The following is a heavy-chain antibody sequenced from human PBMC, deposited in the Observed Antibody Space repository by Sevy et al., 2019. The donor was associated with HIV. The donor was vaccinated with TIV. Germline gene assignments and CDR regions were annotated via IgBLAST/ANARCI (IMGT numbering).Heavy chain of an antibody. CDR1: GGSISSNSYY. D-gene: IGHD4-17*01. V-gene: IGHV4-39*01. J-gene: IGHJ5*02. CDR3: ARLNYGDYSNYFDP. CDR2: IYYSGTT. Sequence: ETPSLTCTVSGGSISSNSYYWVWIRQPPGKGLGWIGSIYYSGTTYYNPSLKSRVTISIDTSKTQFSLKLSSETAADTAIFYCARLNYGDYSNYFDPWGQGSLVTVSS.